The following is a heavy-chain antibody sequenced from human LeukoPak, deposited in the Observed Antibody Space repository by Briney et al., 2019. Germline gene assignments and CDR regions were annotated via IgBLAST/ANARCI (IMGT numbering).Heavy chain of an antibody. V-gene: IGHV1-3*01. CDR3: AGDCSSTSCYYKFTGWFDP. CDR1: GYTFTSYA. CDR2: INAGNGNT. J-gene: IGHJ5*02. Sequence: ASVKVSCKASGYTFTSYAMHWVRQAPGQRLEWMGWINAGNGNTKYSQKFQGRVTITRDTSASTAYMELSSLRSEDTAAYYCAGDCSSTSCYYKFTGWFDPWGQGTLVTVSS. D-gene: IGHD2-2*01.